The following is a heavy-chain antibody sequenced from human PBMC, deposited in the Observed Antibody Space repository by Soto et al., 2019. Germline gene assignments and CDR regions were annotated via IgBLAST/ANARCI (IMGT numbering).Heavy chain of an antibody. CDR2: IYYSGST. Sequence: SETLSLTCTFSGGSVSSGGYYWSWIRQHPGKGLEWIGYIYYSGSTYYNPSLKSRVSISLDTSKNQFSLNLSSVTAADTAVYYCALRYDNRFYWGQGTLVTVSS. V-gene: IGHV4-31*03. D-gene: IGHD3-9*01. J-gene: IGHJ4*02. CDR3: ALRYDNRFY. CDR1: GGSVSSGGYY.